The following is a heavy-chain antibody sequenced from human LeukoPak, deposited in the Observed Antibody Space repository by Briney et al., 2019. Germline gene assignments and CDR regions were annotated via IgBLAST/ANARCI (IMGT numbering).Heavy chain of an antibody. CDR3: AREHDSSGYFDY. J-gene: IGHJ4*02. CDR1: GGSISTYD. CDR2: MYYSGST. D-gene: IGHD3-22*01. Sequence: SETLSLTCTVSGGSISTYDWSWIRQPPGKGLEWIGYMYYSGSTNYNPSLKSRVTISVDTSKNQFSLKLSSVTAADTAVYYCAREHDSSGYFDYWGRGTLVTVSS. V-gene: IGHV4-59*01.